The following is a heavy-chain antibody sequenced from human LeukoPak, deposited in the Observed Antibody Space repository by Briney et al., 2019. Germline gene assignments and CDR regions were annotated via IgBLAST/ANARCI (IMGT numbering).Heavy chain of an antibody. CDR3: AKDYGSGSPLI. D-gene: IGHD3-10*01. V-gene: IGHV3-30-3*01. CDR2: ISYDGSNK. CDR1: GFTFSSYA. J-gene: IGHJ3*02. Sequence: GGSLRLSCAASGFTFSSYAMHWVRQAPGKGLEWVAVISYDGSNKFYADSVKGRFTISRDNSKNTLYLQMNSLRAEDTAVYYCAKDYGSGSPLIWGQGTMVTVSS.